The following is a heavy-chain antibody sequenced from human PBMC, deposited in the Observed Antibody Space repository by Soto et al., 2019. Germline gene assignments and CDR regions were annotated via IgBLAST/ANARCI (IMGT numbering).Heavy chain of an antibody. V-gene: IGHV5-10-1*01. CDR2: IDPSDSYT. D-gene: IGHD3-22*01. CDR1: GFSFTSYW. Sequence: GESLKISCKGSGFSFTSYWISWVRQMPGKGLEWMGRIDPSDSYTNYSPSFQGHVTISADKSISTAYLQWSSLKASDTAMYYCARQEGYYDSSGYYYVGWGQGTLVTVSS. CDR3: ARQEGYYDSSGYYYVG. J-gene: IGHJ4*02.